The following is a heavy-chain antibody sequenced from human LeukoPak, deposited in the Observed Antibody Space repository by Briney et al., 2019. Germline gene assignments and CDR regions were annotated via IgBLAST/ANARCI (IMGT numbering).Heavy chain of an antibody. CDR1: GGSISDNDYS. CDR2: IHYSGTT. CDR3: ARRYYFVSGSYYPFDF. J-gene: IGHJ4*02. D-gene: IGHD3-10*01. Sequence: SENLSLTCNVSGGSISDNDYSWDWIRQPPGKGLEWRGCIHYSGTTYSNPSLKSRISISVDTSKSQFSLKLRSVTAADTAVYYCARRYYFVSGSYYPFDFWGQGTLVTVSS. V-gene: IGHV4-39*01.